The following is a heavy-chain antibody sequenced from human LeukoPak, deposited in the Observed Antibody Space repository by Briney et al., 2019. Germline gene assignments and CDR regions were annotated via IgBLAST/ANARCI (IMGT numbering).Heavy chain of an antibody. CDR3: ARDNNGPAF. CDR1: GFTFSSYA. V-gene: IGHV3-23*03. CDR2: IYSDGGT. Sequence: GGSLRLSCAASGFTFSSYAMNWVRQAPGKGLEWVSVIYSDGGTFHLDSVKGRFTVSRDYSKNTLYLQMNSLRADDTAVYYCARDNNGPAFWGQGTLVTVSS. D-gene: IGHD2-8*01. J-gene: IGHJ4*02.